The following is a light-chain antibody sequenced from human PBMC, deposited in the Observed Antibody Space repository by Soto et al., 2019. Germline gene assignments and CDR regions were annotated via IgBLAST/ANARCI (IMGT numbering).Light chain of an antibody. CDR2: GAS. J-gene: IGKJ1*01. V-gene: IGKV3-20*01. CDR1: QSVSSSY. Sequence: EIVLTRSPGTLSLSPGERVTLSCRASQSVSSSYLAWYQQRPGQAPRLLIYGASSRATGIPDRFSGSGSGTGFTLTISRLEPEDFAVYYCHQYGSSPRTFGQGTKVDI. CDR3: HQYGSSPRT.